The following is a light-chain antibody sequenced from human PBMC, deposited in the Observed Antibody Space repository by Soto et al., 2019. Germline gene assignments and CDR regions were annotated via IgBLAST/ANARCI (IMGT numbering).Light chain of an antibody. CDR2: GAS. Sequence: EIVMTQSPATLSVPPGERATLSCRASQSVNRNLAWYQQKPGQAPRLLIYGASTRATGIPARFSGSGSGTEFTLTIGSLQSEDFATYYCQQYNSYSFGQGTKVEIK. V-gene: IGKV3-15*01. CDR3: QQYNSYS. J-gene: IGKJ1*01. CDR1: QSVNRN.